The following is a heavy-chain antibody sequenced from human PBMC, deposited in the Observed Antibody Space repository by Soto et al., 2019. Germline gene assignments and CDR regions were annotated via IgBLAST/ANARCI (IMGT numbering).Heavy chain of an antibody. CDR3: AADSIVGVPSRFDF. Sequence: ASVKVSCKASEFTFSSSAVQWVRQARGQRLEWIGWIVVGSGNTNYAQKFQERVTITRDMSTSTAYMELSSLRSEDTAVYYCAADSIVGVPSRFDFWGQGTLVTVSS. CDR1: EFTFSSSA. J-gene: IGHJ4*02. CDR2: IVVGSGNT. V-gene: IGHV1-58*01. D-gene: IGHD1-26*01.